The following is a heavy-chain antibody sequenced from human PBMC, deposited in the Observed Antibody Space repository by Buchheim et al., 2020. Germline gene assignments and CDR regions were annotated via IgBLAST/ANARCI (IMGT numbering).Heavy chain of an antibody. J-gene: IGHJ4*02. CDR1: GGTFSSYT. Sequence: QVQLVQSGAEVKKPGSSVKVSCKASGGTFSSYTISWVRQAPGQGLEWMGWMNPNSGNTGYAQKFQGRVTMTRNTSISTAYMELSSLRSKDTAVYYCARVLRSVAGTGLGYWGQGTL. V-gene: IGHV1-8*02. CDR2: MNPNSGNT. D-gene: IGHD6-19*01. CDR3: ARVLRSVAGTGLGY.